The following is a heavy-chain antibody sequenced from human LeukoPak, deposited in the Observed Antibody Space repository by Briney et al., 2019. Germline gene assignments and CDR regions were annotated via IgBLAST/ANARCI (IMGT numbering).Heavy chain of an antibody. CDR3: ASATKIDY. CDR2: IKQDGSEK. Sequence: PGGSLRLSCAASGFTVSSYWMSWVRRAPGKGLEWVANIKQDGSEKYYVDSVKGRFTISRDNAKNSLYLQMNSLRVEDTAVYYCASATKIDYWGQGTLVTVSS. V-gene: IGHV3-7*01. CDR1: GFTVSSYW. D-gene: IGHD5-12*01. J-gene: IGHJ4*02.